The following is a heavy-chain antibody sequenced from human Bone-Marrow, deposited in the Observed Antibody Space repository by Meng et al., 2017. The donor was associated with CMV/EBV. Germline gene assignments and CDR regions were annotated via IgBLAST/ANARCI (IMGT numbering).Heavy chain of an antibody. Sequence: SVKVSCKASGYTFTGYYMHWVRQAPGQGLEWMGGIIPILGIANYAQKFQGRVTITADKSTSTAYMELSSLRSEDTAVYYCARDLTKMDIVVVPAAASTYNWFDPWGQGTLVTVSS. CDR2: IIPILGIA. D-gene: IGHD2-2*03. CDR3: ARDLTKMDIVVVPAAASTYNWFDP. CDR1: GYTFTGYY. V-gene: IGHV1-69*10. J-gene: IGHJ5*02.